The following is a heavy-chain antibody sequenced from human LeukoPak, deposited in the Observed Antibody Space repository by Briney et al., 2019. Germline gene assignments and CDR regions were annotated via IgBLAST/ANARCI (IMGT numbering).Heavy chain of an antibody. Sequence: SETLSLTCAVYGGSFSGYYWSWIRQPPGKGLEWIGEINHSGSTSYNPSLKSRVTISVDTSKNQFSLKLSSVTAADTAVYYCASDPDCSGGSCHTGFIDYWGQGTLVTVSS. V-gene: IGHV4-34*01. CDR2: INHSGST. J-gene: IGHJ4*02. D-gene: IGHD2-15*01. CDR1: GGSFSGYY. CDR3: ASDPDCSGGSCHTGFIDY.